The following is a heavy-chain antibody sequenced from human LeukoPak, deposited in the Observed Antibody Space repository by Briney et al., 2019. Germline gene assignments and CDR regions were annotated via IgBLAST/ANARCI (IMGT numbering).Heavy chain of an antibody. CDR2: IWYDGSSK. V-gene: IGHV3-33*01. J-gene: IGHJ4*02. D-gene: IGHD3-10*01. CDR3: ARDRNYYGSGSYYTPDY. CDR1: GFTFSSYG. Sequence: GRSLRLSCAASGFTFSSYGMHWVRQATGKGLEWVAVIWYDGSSKYHADSVKGRFTISRDNSKNTVYLQMNSLRAEDTAVYYCARDRNYYGSGSYYTPDYWGQGTLVTVSS.